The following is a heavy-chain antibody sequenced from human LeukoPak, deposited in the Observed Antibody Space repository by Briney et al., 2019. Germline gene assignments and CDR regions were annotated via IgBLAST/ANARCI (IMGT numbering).Heavy chain of an antibody. V-gene: IGHV4-34*01. CDR1: GGSFSGYY. CDR3: ARGFSGWYKIERRRYNWFDP. D-gene: IGHD6-19*01. CDR2: INHSGST. J-gene: IGHJ5*02. Sequence: KPSETLSLTCAVYGGSFSGYYWSWIRQPPGKWLEWIGEINHSGSTNYNPSLKSRVTISVDTSKNQFSLKLSSVTAADTAVYYCARGFSGWYKIERRRYNWFDPWGQGTLVTVSS.